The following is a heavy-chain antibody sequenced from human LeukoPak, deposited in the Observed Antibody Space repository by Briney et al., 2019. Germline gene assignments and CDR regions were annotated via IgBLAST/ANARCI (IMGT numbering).Heavy chain of an antibody. CDR1: AYTFTFSY. Sequence: ASVSLSCKPSAYTFTFSYMHLVRHSPGPGLEWMGWINPNSGGKNYEQKFQGRVTMTRDTSISTAYMELTRLRFDDTAVYYCARVVAAAGLYYYYYMDVWGKGTTVTVSS. D-gene: IGHD6-13*01. V-gene: IGHV1-2*02. CDR3: ARVVAAAGLYYYYYMDV. CDR2: INPNSGGK. J-gene: IGHJ6*03.